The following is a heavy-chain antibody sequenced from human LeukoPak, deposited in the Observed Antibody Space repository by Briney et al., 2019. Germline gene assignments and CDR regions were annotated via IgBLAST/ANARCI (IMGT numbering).Heavy chain of an antibody. V-gene: IGHV3-48*03. CDR3: ARDFGDGYNYQIYFDY. CDR1: GFTFSSYE. J-gene: IGHJ4*02. CDR2: ISSSGSTI. D-gene: IGHD5-24*01. Sequence: GGSLRLSCATSGFTFSSYEMNWVRQAPGKGLEWVSYISSSGSTIYYADSVKGRFTISRDNAKNSLYLQMNSLRAKDTAVYYCARDFGDGYNYQIYFDYWGQGTLVTVSS.